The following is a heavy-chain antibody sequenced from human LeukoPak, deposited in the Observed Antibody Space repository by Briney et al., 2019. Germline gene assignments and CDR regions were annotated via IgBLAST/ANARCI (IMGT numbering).Heavy chain of an antibody. CDR2: IYPGDSDT. V-gene: IGHV5-51*01. CDR3: ARRTSYYYDSSGYYFDY. J-gene: IGHJ4*02. CDR1: GYSFTSYW. D-gene: IGHD3-22*01. Sequence: GESLKTSCKGSGYSFTSYWIGWVRQMPGKGLEWMGIIYPGDSDTRYSPSFQGQVTISADKSISTAYLQWSSLKASDTAMYYCARRTSYYYDSSGYYFDYWGQGTLVTVSS.